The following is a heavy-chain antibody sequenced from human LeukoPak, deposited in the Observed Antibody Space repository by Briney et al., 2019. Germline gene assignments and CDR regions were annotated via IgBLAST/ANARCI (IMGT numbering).Heavy chain of an antibody. V-gene: IGHV1-8*01. Sequence: ASVTVSCKASGYTFTSYDINWVRQATGQGLEWMGWMNPNSGNTGYAQKFQGRVTMTRNTSISTAYMELSSLRSEDTAVYYCAGDSSSSGKGDYWGQGTLVTVSS. D-gene: IGHD6-6*01. CDR3: AGDSSSSGKGDY. J-gene: IGHJ4*02. CDR1: GYTFTSYD. CDR2: MNPNSGNT.